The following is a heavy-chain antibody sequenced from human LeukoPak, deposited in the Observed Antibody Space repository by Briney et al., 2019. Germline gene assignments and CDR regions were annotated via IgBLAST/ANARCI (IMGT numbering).Heavy chain of an antibody. D-gene: IGHD3-10*01. CDR1: GYTFTGYY. J-gene: IGHJ4*02. V-gene: IGHV1-2*02. CDR3: ARLRHVLLWFGEFDY. CDR2: INPNSGGT. Sequence: ASVKVSCKASGYTFTGYYMHWVRQAPGQGLGWMGWINPNSGGTNYAQKFQGRVTMTRDTSISTAYMELSRLRSDDTAVYYCARLRHVLLWFGEFDYWGQGTLVTVSS.